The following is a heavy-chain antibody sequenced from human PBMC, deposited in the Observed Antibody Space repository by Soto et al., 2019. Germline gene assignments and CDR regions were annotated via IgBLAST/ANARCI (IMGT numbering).Heavy chain of an antibody. CDR1: GYTFTSYY. CDR3: ARDHVCGGDCYSGLFIAY. D-gene: IGHD2-21*02. V-gene: IGHV1-46*01. J-gene: IGHJ4*02. Sequence: GASVKVSCKASGYTFTSYYMHWVRQAPGQGLEWMGIINPSGGSTSYAQKFQGRVTTTRDTSTSTVYMELSSLRSEDTAVYYCARDHVCGGDCYSGLFIAYWGQGTLVTVSS. CDR2: INPSGGST.